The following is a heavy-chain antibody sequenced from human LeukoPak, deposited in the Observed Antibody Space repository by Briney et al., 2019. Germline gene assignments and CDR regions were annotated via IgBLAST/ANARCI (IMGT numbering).Heavy chain of an antibody. D-gene: IGHD2-2*01. J-gene: IGHJ5*02. CDR3: ARGRVYCSSTSCPTPYRWFDP. V-gene: IGHV6-1*01. CDR2: TYYRSEWYN. Sequence: SQTLSLTCAISGDSVSSNSAAWNWIRQSPSRGLEWLGRTYYRSEWYNDYAVSVKSRITINPDTSKNQFSLQLNSVTPEDTAVYYCARGRVYCSSTSCPTPYRWFDPWGQGTLVTVSS. CDR1: GDSVSSNSAA.